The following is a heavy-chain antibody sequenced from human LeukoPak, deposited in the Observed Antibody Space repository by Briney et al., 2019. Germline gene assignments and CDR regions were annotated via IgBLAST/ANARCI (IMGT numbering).Heavy chain of an antibody. Sequence: GGSLRLSCAASGFTFTSYRMTWVRQAPGKGLEWVANTKHDGSERYYVDSVKGRFTISRDNVKDSLFLQMDSLRAEDTAVYYCARGGLYGDYYFDYWGQGTLVTVTS. D-gene: IGHD2-21*02. V-gene: IGHV3-7*04. J-gene: IGHJ4*02. CDR1: GFTFTSYR. CDR3: ARGGLYGDYYFDY. CDR2: TKHDGSER.